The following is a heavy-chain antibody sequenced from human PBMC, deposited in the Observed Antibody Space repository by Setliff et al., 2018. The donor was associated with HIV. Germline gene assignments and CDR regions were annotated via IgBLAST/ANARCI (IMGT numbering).Heavy chain of an antibody. CDR1: GDYVSSASYY. CDR2: IYYSGTT. Sequence: SETLSLTCTVSGDYVSSASYYSSWIRQPPGKGLEWIGYIYYSGTTKYHPSLKSPVTISVDTSKNQFSLKLSSVTAADPAVYYCASEAWTSYRSSSGYYYYYMDVWGKGTTVTVSS. V-gene: IGHV4-61*01. D-gene: IGHD6-6*01. CDR3: ASEAWTSYRSSSGYYYYYMDV. J-gene: IGHJ6*03.